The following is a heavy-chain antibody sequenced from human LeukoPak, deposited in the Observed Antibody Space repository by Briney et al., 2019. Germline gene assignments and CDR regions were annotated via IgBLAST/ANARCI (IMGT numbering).Heavy chain of an antibody. CDR2: ISGSGGST. CDR1: GFTFSSYA. J-gene: IGHJ4*02. CDR3: AKDSGGYDYYFDY. V-gene: IGHV3-23*01. Sequence: GRSLRLSCAASGFTFSSYAMSWVRQAPGKGLEWVSAISGSGGSTYYADSVKGRFTISRDNSKNTLYLQMNSLRAEDTAVYYCAKDSGGYDYYFDYWGQGTLVTVSS. D-gene: IGHD5-12*01.